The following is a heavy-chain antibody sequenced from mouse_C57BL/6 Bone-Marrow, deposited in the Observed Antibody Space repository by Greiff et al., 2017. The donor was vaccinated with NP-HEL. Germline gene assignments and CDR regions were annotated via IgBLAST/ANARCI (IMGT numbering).Heavy chain of an antibody. CDR1: GYTFTSYW. Sequence: VQLQQPGAELVMPGASVKLSCKASGYTFTSYWMHWVKQRPGQGLEWLGEIDPSDSYTNYNQKFKGKSTLTVDKSSSTAYMQLSSLTSEDSAVYYCARGITTVVARDYWGQGTTLTVSS. CDR2: IDPSDSYT. CDR3: ARGITTVVARDY. J-gene: IGHJ2*01. D-gene: IGHD1-1*01. V-gene: IGHV1-69*01.